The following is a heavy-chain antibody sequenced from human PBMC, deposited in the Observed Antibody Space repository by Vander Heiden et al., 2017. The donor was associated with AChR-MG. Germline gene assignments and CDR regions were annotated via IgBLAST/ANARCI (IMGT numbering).Heavy chain of an antibody. CDR2: IYYSGST. J-gene: IGHJ4*02. CDR3: ATYYYDTGSSY. D-gene: IGHD3-22*01. V-gene: IGHV4-59*01. Sequence: QVQLQESGPGLVKPSETLSLTCTVSGGSISSYYWSWTRQPPGKGLEWIGYIYYSGSTNYNPSLKSRVTISVDTSKNQFSLKLSSVTAADTAVYYCATYYYDTGSSYWGQGTLVTVSS. CDR1: GGSISSYY.